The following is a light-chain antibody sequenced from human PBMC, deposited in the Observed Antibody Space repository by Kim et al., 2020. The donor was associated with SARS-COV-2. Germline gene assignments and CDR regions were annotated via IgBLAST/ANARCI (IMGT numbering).Light chain of an antibody. V-gene: IGKV3-15*01. J-gene: IGKJ5*01. CDR1: QNIRGN. Sequence: SPGGRATLSCRASQNIRGNLAWYQQKAGRTPRLLIYGASSRATGIPARFSGSGSGTEFTLTISSLQSEDVAVYYCQQYHDWPPITFGQGTRLEIK. CDR2: GAS. CDR3: QQYHDWPPIT.